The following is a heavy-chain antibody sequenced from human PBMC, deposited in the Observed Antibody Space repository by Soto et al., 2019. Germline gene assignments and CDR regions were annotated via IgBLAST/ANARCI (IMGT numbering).Heavy chain of an antibody. Sequence: SGESLKISCKGSGYSFTSYWISWVRQMPGKGLEWMGRIDPSHSYTNYSPSFQGHVTISADKSISTAYLQWSSLKASDTAMYYCARSLGYCSSTSCYIVSQGYYGMDVWGQGTTVTVSS. CDR3: ARSLGYCSSTSCYIVSQGYYGMDV. V-gene: IGHV5-10-1*01. D-gene: IGHD2-2*02. CDR1: GYSFTSYW. J-gene: IGHJ6*02. CDR2: IDPSHSYT.